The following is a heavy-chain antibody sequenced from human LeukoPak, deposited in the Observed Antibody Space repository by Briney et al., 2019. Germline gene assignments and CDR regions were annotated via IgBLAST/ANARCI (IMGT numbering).Heavy chain of an antibody. CDR1: GFTFSSYA. D-gene: IGHD2-2*02. V-gene: IGHV3-30-3*01. CDR3: AKEGLGYCSSTSCYKTNWFDP. CDR2: ISSDGSIK. J-gene: IGHJ5*02. Sequence: PGGSLRLSCAASGFTFSSYAMHWVRQAPGEGLEWLAVISSDGSIKYYGDSVRGRFTISRDNSKNTLYLQMNSLRAEDTAVYYCAKEGLGYCSSTSCYKTNWFDPWGQGTLVTVSS.